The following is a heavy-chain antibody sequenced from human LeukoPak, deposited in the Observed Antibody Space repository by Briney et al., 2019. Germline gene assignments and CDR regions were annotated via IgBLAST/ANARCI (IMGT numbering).Heavy chain of an antibody. CDR2: ISGSSGST. Sequence: PGGSLRLSCAASGFTFSSYATSWVRQAPGKGLEWVSLISGSSGSTFYTDSVKGRFTVSRDNSKNTLYLQMNSLRADDTAVYFCAKKGGTLLRPYYFDYWGQGTLVTVSS. J-gene: IGHJ4*02. CDR3: AKKGGTLLRPYYFDY. CDR1: GFTFSSYA. D-gene: IGHD2-15*01. V-gene: IGHV3-23*01.